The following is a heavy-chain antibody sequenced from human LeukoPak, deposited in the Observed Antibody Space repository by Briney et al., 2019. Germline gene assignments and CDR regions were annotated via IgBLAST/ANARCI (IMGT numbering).Heavy chain of an antibody. Sequence: GGSLRLSCAASGFIYSSYAMSWVRQAPGKGLEWVSAISGSGGSTYYADSVKGRFTISRDNSKNTLYLQMNSLRAEDTAVYYCAVRDCYDSSGYYYGQDYYYYYGMDVWGQGTTVTVSS. CDR2: ISGSGGST. CDR1: GFIYSSYA. J-gene: IGHJ6*02. CDR3: AVRDCYDSSGYYYGQDYYYYYGMDV. V-gene: IGHV3-23*01. D-gene: IGHD3-22*01.